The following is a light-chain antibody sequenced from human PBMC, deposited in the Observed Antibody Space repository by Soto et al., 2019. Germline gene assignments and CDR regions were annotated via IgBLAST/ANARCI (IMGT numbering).Light chain of an antibody. J-gene: IGLJ1*01. CDR3: CSSATNSRV. V-gene: IGLV2-23*01. Sequence: QSALTQPASVSGSPGQSITISCTGASSDVGIYYVVSWYQQHPGKAPKLIIYEGNKRPSGVSTRFSGSNSCNTASLTISGLQAEDEADYYCCSSATNSRVFGTGTKVTVL. CDR2: EGN. CDR1: SSDVGIYYV.